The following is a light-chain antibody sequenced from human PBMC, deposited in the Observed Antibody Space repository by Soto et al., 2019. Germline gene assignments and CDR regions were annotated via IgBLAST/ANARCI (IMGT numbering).Light chain of an antibody. Sequence: EIVLTQSPATLSLSPGERGTLSCRASESVTNYLAWYQQKPGQAPRLLVYDVSNRATGIPARFSGGGSGTDFTLTISNLEPEDFEVYYCQQRSDWPWTFGQGTKVDI. CDR1: ESVTNY. CDR2: DVS. J-gene: IGKJ1*01. V-gene: IGKV3-11*01. CDR3: QQRSDWPWT.